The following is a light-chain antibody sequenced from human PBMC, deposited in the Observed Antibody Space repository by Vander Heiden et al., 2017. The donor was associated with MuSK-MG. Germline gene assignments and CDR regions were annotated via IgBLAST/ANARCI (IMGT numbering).Light chain of an antibody. Sequence: DIQMTQSPSSLSASVGDRVTISCQTSQDISVYLHWYQQKPGKAPTLLIYAVSRLGAVVSSLSSGGGAGTFFPPNISSLQHEFIATYYHQKYGNPRIPFGPGTKVNIK. CDR2: AVS. V-gene: IGKV1-33*01. CDR3: QKYGNPRIP. J-gene: IGKJ3*01. CDR1: QDISVY.